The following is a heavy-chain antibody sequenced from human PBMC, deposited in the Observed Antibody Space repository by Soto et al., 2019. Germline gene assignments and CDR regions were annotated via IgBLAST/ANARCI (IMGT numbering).Heavy chain of an antibody. J-gene: IGHJ6*02. CDR1: GFTFTSYG. Sequence: ASLKVSFKASGFTFTSYGISLVRQGPGQGVEWMGWISAYNGNTNYAQKLQGRVTMTTDTSTSTAYMELRSLRSDDTAVYYCARWGRGAAADYYYYYGMDVWGQGTTVTVSS. V-gene: IGHV1-18*01. CDR3: ARWGRGAAADYYYYYGMDV. D-gene: IGHD6-13*01. CDR2: ISAYNGNT.